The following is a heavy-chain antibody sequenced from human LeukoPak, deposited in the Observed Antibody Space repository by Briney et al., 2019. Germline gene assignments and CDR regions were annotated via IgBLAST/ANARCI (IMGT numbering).Heavy chain of an antibody. D-gene: IGHD3-22*01. Sequence: SETLSLTCTVSGGSISSHYWSWIRQPPGKGLEWIGYIYYSGSTNYNPSLKSRVTIPVDTSKNQFSLKLSSVTAADTAVYYCARRDSSGYYYWFDYWGQGTLVTVSS. CDR1: GGSISSHY. V-gene: IGHV4-59*11. CDR2: IYYSGST. CDR3: ARRDSSGYYYWFDY. J-gene: IGHJ4*02.